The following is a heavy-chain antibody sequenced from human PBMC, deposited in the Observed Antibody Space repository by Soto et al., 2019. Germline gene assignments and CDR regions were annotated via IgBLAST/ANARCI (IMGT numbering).Heavy chain of an antibody. V-gene: IGHV1-8*01. J-gene: IGHJ5*02. CDR1: GYTFTSYD. CDR2: MNPNSGNT. Sequence: QVQLVQSGAEVKKPGASVKVSCKASGYTFTSYDINWVRQATGQGFEYLVWMNPNSGNTGYVKKFQGRVTMTRDTSMSTAHMELSSLRSEDTAVNFCARVIKYGDYSRWFDPWCPGTLVTVSS. CDR3: ARVIKYGDYSRWFDP. D-gene: IGHD4-17*01.